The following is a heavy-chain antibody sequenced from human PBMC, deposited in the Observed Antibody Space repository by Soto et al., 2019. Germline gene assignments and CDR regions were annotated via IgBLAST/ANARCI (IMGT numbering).Heavy chain of an antibody. V-gene: IGHV3-30-3*01. CDR3: ARPKTPRTPDGFDM. J-gene: IGHJ3*02. CDR2: ISYDGSKR. Sequence: QVQLVESGGGVVQPGWSLRLSCAASGFSFSDYAMHWVRQAPGSGLEWLAVISYDGSKRFYADSVQGRFTISRDNSRNTVYLQMSSLRAEDTAIYTCARPKTPRTPDGFDMWGQGTMVTVSS. D-gene: IGHD2-15*01. CDR1: GFSFSDYA.